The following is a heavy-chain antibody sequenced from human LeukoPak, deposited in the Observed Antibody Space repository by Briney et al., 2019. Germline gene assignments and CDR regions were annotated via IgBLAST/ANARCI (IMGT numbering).Heavy chain of an antibody. J-gene: IGHJ4*02. D-gene: IGHD3-16*01. CDR3: AVWGGSPNYFDY. Sequence: GASVKVSCKASGYTFNGYYMHWVRQAPGQGLEWMGWINPNSGGTNYAQKFQGRVTMTRDTSTSTVYMELSSLRSEDTAVYYCAVWGGSPNYFDYWGQGTLVTVSS. CDR1: GYTFNGYY. V-gene: IGHV1-2*02. CDR2: INPNSGGT.